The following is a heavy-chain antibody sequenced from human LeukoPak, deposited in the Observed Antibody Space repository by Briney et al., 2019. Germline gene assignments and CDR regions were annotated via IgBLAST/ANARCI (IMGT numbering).Heavy chain of an antibody. CDR3: ARDGSATGSFDY. Sequence: PGGSLRLSCAASGFTFSSYAMHWVRQAPGKGLEWVANIKGDGSKNHYVDSVKGRFTISRDNAKKSLYLQMDNVRAEDTALYYCARDGSATGSFDYWGQGILVTVSS. CDR1: GFTFSSYA. CDR2: IKGDGSKN. D-gene: IGHD1-1*01. J-gene: IGHJ4*02. V-gene: IGHV3-7*01.